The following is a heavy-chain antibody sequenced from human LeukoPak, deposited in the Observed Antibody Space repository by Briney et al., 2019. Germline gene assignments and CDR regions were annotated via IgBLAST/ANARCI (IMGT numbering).Heavy chain of an antibody. V-gene: IGHV4-34*01. CDR2: INHSGST. J-gene: IGHJ3*02. D-gene: IGHD3-9*01. CDR1: GGSFSGYY. Sequence: ASETLSLTCAVYGGSFSGYYWSWIRQPPGMGLEWIGEINHSGSTNYNPSLKSRVTISVDTSKNQFSLKLSSVTAADTAVYYCARGWLSVSLDAFDIWGQGTMVTVSS. CDR3: ARGWLSVSLDAFDI.